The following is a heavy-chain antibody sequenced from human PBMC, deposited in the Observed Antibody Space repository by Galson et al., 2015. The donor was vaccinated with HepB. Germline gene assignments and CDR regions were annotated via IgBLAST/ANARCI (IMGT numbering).Heavy chain of an antibody. J-gene: IGHJ4*02. CDR2: ISYDGSNK. CDR3: ATGGSMKVRLIDY. Sequence: SLRLSCAASGFTFSSYAMHWVCQAPGKGLEWVAVISYDGSNKYYADSVKGRFTISRDNSKNTLYLQMNSLRAEDTAVYYCATGGSMKVRLIDYWGQGTLVTVSS. D-gene: IGHD2-15*01. V-gene: IGHV3-30-3*01. CDR1: GFTFSSYA.